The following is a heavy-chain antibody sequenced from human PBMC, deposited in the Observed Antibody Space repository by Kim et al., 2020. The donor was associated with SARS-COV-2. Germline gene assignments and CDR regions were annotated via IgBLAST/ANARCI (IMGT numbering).Heavy chain of an antibody. D-gene: IGHD3-3*02. CDR1: GGTFSSYA. CDR2: IIPIFGTA. CDR3: ASLAVFPSPTASIVDL. Sequence: SVKVSCKASGGTFSSYAISWVRQAPGQGLEWMGGIIPIFGTANYAQKFQGRVTITADESTSTAYMELSSLRSEDTAVYYCASLAVFPSPTASIVDLWGRGTLVTVSS. V-gene: IGHV1-69*13. J-gene: IGHJ2*01.